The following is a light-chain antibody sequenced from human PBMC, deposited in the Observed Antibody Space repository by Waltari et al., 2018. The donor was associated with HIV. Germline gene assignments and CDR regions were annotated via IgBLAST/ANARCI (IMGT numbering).Light chain of an antibody. CDR3: MSYISSATPE. Sequence: QSALTQPASVSGSPGQSISISCTGPSSDLDYYKSVSWYHHHPGTAPKLIIYEVTNRPSGVSNRFSGSKSGHTASLTISGLQAEDEADYFCMSYISSATPEFGGGTKVTVL. V-gene: IGLV2-14*01. CDR1: SSDLDYYKS. CDR2: EVT. J-gene: IGLJ3*02.